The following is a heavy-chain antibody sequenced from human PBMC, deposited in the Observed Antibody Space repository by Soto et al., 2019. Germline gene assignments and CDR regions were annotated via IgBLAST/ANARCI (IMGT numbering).Heavy chain of an antibody. D-gene: IGHD6-19*01. CDR3: ARDGRTPLFGWKHEHWFEP. CDR1: GYRFSDYY. Sequence: QVQLVQSGPEVKKPGAAVKVSCKASGYRFSDYYLHWVRQAPGQGLEWMAWINPVSGGTNYGQKFQGRVTMPGDTATSTVYLELTGLRHDDTAVYYRARDGRTPLFGWKHEHWFEPWGQGTLVTVSS. V-gene: IGHV1-2*02. CDR2: INPVSGGT. J-gene: IGHJ5*02.